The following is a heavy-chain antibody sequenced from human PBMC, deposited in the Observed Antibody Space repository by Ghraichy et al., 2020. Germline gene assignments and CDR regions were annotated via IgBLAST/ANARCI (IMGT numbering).Heavy chain of an antibody. D-gene: IGHD6-19*01. J-gene: IGHJ5*02. V-gene: IGHV4-59*01. CDR2: IYYSGST. Sequence: SETLSLTCTVSGGSISSYYWSWIRQPPGKGLEWIGDIYYSGSTNYNPSLKSRVTISVDTSKNQFSLKLSSVTAADTAVYYCARERSSGWYHHPYYNWFDPWGQGTLVTVSS. CDR3: ARERSSGWYHHPYYNWFDP. CDR1: GGSISSYY.